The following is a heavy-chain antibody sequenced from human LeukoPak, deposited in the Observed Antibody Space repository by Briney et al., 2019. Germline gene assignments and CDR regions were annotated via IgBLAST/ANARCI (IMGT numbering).Heavy chain of an antibody. D-gene: IGHD1-1*01. J-gene: IGHJ6*03. CDR3: ARDGYGHNYMDV. V-gene: IGHV3-53*01. CDR2: IYSGGTT. CDR1: GFTVSSNF. Sequence: PVGSLRLSCAASGFTVSSNFMSWVRQAPGKGLEWVSVIYSGGTTYYADSVRGRFTISRDNSKNTLYLQMNSLRAEDTAVYYCARDGYGHNYMDVWGKGTTVTVSS.